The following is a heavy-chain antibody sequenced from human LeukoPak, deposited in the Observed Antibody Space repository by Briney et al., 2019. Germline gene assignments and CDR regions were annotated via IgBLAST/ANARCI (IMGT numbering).Heavy chain of an antibody. J-gene: IGHJ4*02. D-gene: IGHD1-1*01. CDR1: GGSLSSYY. CDR2: IYYSGST. CDR3: ARAPGTGTTGDY. Sequence: SETPSLTCTVSGGSLSSYYWSWIRQPPGKGLEWIGDIYYSGSTNYNPSLKSRVTISVDTSKNRFSLKLGSVTAADTAVYYCARAPGTGTTGDYWGQGTLVTVSS. V-gene: IGHV4-59*01.